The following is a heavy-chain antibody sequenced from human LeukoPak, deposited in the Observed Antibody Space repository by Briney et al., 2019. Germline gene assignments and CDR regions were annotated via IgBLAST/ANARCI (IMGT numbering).Heavy chain of an antibody. D-gene: IGHD6-13*01. CDR3: SKGALPAAGRVYFQH. CDR2: INTDGRT. V-gene: IGHV3-23*01. CDR1: APSVITSD. J-gene: IGHJ1*01. Sequence: GRCLTLAWAPAAPSVITSDTGWVSHQARDRIGSVLAINTDGRTYSADSVKVRSTISKDSSKNILYLQMNSLTVEDTAVDYCSKGALPAAGRVYFQHWGQGTLVTVSS.